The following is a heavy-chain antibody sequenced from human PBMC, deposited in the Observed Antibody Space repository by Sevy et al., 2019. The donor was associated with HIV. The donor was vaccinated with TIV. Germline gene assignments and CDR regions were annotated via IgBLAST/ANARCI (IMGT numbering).Heavy chain of an antibody. V-gene: IGHV3-23*01. CDR1: GYSFSSYA. Sequence: GGSLRLSCVVSGYSFSSYAISWVRQAPGKGLEWVSTINGRGGSTYYADSVKGRFTISRANPKNTLFLQMINRRVDDTAIYYCARPSPRIAAAASAFYDTWGQGTLVTVSS. CDR2: INGRGGST. D-gene: IGHD6-13*01. J-gene: IGHJ5*02. CDR3: ARPSPRIAAAASAFYDT.